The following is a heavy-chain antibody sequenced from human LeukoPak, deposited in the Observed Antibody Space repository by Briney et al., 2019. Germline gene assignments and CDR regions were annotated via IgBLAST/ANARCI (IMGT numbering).Heavy chain of an antibody. Sequence: ASVKVSCKASGYTFTSYDINWVRQATGQGLEWMGWMNPNSGNTGYAQKFQGRVTITRNTSISTAYMELSSLRSEDTAVYYCAKGYYYEGGLAFDIWGQGTMVTVSS. V-gene: IGHV1-8*03. CDR3: AKGYYYEGGLAFDI. CDR1: GYTFTSYD. J-gene: IGHJ3*02. D-gene: IGHD3-22*01. CDR2: MNPNSGNT.